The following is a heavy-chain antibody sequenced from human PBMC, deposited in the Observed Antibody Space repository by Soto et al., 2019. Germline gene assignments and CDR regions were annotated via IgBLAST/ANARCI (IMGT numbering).Heavy chain of an antibody. CDR3: ARGYDSSGYNWFDP. V-gene: IGHV4-34*01. CDR1: GGSFSGYY. CDR2: INHSGST. D-gene: IGHD3-22*01. Sequence: LSLTCAVYGGSFSGYYWSWIRQPPGKGLEWIGEINHSGSTNYNPSLKSRVTISVDTSKNQFSLKLSSVTAADTAVYYCARGYDSSGYNWFDPWGQGTLVTVSS. J-gene: IGHJ5*02.